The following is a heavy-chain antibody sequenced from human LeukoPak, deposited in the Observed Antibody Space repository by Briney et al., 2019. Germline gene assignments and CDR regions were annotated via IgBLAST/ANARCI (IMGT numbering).Heavy chain of an antibody. Sequence: AGGSLRLSCAVSGLTVGSTYMSWVRQAPGKGLEWVAVIWYDGSNKYYADSVKGRFTISRDNSKNTLYLQMNSLRAEDTAVYYCARDPGGYSFYYFDYWGQGTLVTVSS. CDR3: ARDPGGYSFYYFDY. V-gene: IGHV3-33*08. J-gene: IGHJ4*02. CDR1: GLTVGSTY. D-gene: IGHD5-18*01. CDR2: IWYDGSNK.